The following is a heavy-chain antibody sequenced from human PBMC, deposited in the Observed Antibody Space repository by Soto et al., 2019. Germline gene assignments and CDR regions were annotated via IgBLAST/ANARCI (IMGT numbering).Heavy chain of an antibody. Sequence: EVQLVESGGGLVKPGGSLRLSCVASGFTFSGYSINWVRQAPGKGLEWVSYISGPSIYIYYADSVKGRFTISRDNAKGAVYLQMTSLGAGDTAVSYCARSFRNGFTVWGQGTTVSVSS. CDR1: GFTFSGYS. V-gene: IGHV3-21*01. J-gene: IGHJ3*01. CDR3: ARSFRNGFTV. D-gene: IGHD2-8*01. CDR2: ISGPSIYI.